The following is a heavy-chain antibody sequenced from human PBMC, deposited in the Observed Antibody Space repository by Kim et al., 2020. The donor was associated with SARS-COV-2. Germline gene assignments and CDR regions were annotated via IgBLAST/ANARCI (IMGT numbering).Heavy chain of an antibody. Sequence: SETLSLTCTVTDDSLSGTGYYWSWIRQHPGKGLEWIGFMAYTGDTYFNPSLKSRATISVETSKRQFRLRLSSVTAADTAIYYCARGIGYDYEGEDLELWGQGTMVCVSS. CDR3: ARGIGYDYEGEDLEL. J-gene: IGHJ3*01. D-gene: IGHD5-12*01. CDR1: DDSLSGTGYY. V-gene: IGHV4-31*03. CDR2: MAYTGDT.